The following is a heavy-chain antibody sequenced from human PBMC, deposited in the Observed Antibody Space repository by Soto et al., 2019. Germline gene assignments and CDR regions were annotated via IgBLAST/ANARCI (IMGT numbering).Heavy chain of an antibody. Sequence: EVQLVESGGGLVQPGGSLRLSCEASGFTFSNYYMTWVRQAPGKGLEWVSYISSSSSSIDYADSVQGRFSISRDNAKSSLYLQMNSLRDEETAVYYCARRYSSTSRTMDGWGQGTTVTVSS. CDR2: ISSSSSSI. V-gene: IGHV3-48*02. J-gene: IGHJ6*02. D-gene: IGHD6-13*01. CDR3: ARRYSSTSRTMDG. CDR1: GFTFSNYY.